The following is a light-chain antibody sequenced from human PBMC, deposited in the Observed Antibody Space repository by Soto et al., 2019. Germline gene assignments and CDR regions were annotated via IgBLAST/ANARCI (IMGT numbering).Light chain of an antibody. CDR3: QFYGNAPFT. J-gene: IGKJ5*01. V-gene: IGKV3-20*01. CDR2: GAS. Sequence: SQSVSSSFLAWYQQKPGQAPRLLIYGASSRAAGIPDRFSGSGSGTDCTLPISRLVCGVGIPVYSQFYGNAPFTFAEGTRLEIK. CDR1: QSVSSSF.